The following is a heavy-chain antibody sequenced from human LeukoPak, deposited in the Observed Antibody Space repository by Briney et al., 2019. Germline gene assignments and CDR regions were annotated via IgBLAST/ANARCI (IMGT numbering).Heavy chain of an antibody. D-gene: IGHD2-15*01. CDR1: GFTFSDYY. J-gene: IGHJ4*02. Sequence: GGSLRLSCAASGFTFSDYYMSWVRQAPGRGLEWISHITSGGTTIYYADSVKGRFTISRDNAKKSLYLEMNSLRVEDTAVYYCARDGGSAVSYYFDYWGQGALVTVTS. CDR3: ARDGGSAVSYYFDY. CDR2: ITSGGTTI. V-gene: IGHV3-11*01.